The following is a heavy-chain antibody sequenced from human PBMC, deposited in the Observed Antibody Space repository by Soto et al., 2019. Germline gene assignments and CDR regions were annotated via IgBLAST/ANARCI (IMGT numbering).Heavy chain of an antibody. V-gene: IGHV1-18*01. CDR1: GYTFTSYG. J-gene: IGHJ4*02. D-gene: IGHD5-12*01. CDR3: TRGYSGYDRRTAEARHFDY. CDR2: ISAYNGNT. Sequence: GASVKVSCKASGYTFTSYGISWVRQAPGQGLEWMGWISAYNGNTNYAQKLQGRVTMTTDTSTSTAYMELRSLRSDDTAVYYCTRGYSGYDRRTAEARHFDYWGQGTLVTVSS.